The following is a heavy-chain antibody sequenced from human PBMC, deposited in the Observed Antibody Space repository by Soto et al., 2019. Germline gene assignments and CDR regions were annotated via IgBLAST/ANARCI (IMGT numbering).Heavy chain of an antibody. CDR2: IYSGGST. Sequence: GGSLRLSCAASGFTVSSNYMSWVRQAPGKGLEWVSVIYSGGSTYYADSVKGRFTISRDNSKNTLYLQMNSLRAEDTAVYYCARPGYSYGPATYYYYGMDVWGQGTTVTVSS. CDR3: ARPGYSYGPATYYYYGMDV. D-gene: IGHD5-18*01. J-gene: IGHJ6*02. V-gene: IGHV3-66*01. CDR1: GFTVSSNY.